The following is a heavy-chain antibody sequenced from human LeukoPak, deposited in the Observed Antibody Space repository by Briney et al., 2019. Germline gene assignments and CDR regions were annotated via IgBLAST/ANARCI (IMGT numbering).Heavy chain of an antibody. CDR2: IRYDGSNK. J-gene: IGHJ4*02. D-gene: IGHD3-22*01. CDR1: GFTFSSYV. V-gene: IGHV3-30*02. CDR3: AKDMRMRYYYDSSGYYPACLDY. Sequence: GGSLRLSCAASGFTFSSYVMHWVRQAPGKGLEWVAFIRYDGSNKYYADSVKGRFTISRDNSKNTLYLQMNSLRAEDTAVYYCAKDMRMRYYYDSSGYYPACLDYWGQGTLVTVSS.